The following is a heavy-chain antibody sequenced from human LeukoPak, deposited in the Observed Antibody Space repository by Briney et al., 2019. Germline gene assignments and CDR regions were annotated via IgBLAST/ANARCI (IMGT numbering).Heavy chain of an antibody. CDR3: ARELGGFDC. V-gene: IGHV3-66*01. CDR1: GITVRSNY. J-gene: IGHJ4*03. CDR2: IYSGGST. Sequence: GGSLRISCAASGITVRSNYMNWVRQAPGKGLEWVSVIYSGGSTYYTDSVKGRFTISRDNSKNTVYLQMNSLRAEDTAMYYCARELGGFDCWGQGTTVTVSS.